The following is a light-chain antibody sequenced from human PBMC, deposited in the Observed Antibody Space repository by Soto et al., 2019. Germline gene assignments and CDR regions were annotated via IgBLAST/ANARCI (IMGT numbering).Light chain of an antibody. CDR2: EVS. CDR3: SSYTTSSTRV. J-gene: IGLJ1*01. CDR1: NSDVGAFNY. Sequence: QSLLTQPASVSGSPGQSIAIICTGTNSDVGAFNYVSWYQQHPDKAPKLMIYEVSNRPSGVSNRFSGSKSVNTATLTISGLQTEDEADYYCSSYTTSSTRVFGTGTKVTVL. V-gene: IGLV2-14*03.